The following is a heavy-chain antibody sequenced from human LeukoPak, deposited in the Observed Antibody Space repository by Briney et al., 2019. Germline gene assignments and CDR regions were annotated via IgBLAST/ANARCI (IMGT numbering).Heavy chain of an antibody. Sequence: GGSLRLSCAASGFTFSNYAMSWVRQAPGKGLEWVANIKQDGSEKYYVDSVKGRFTISRDNAKNSLYLQMNSLRAEDTAVYYCARGRLRGFDYWGQGTLVTVSS. J-gene: IGHJ4*02. CDR3: ARGRLRGFDY. D-gene: IGHD3-16*01. CDR2: IKQDGSEK. V-gene: IGHV3-7*01. CDR1: GFTFSNYA.